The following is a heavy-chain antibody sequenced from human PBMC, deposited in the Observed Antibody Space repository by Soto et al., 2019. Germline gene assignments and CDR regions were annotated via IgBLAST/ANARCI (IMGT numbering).Heavy chain of an antibody. CDR1: GYTFNSYY. J-gene: IGHJ5*02. CDR3: AKSLRWMITSPPFDP. Sequence: SCKASGYTFNSYYMHWVRQAPGQGLEWMGIINPSSSSTIYYADSVKGRFTISRDNAKNSLYLQMNSLRAEDTAVYYCAKSLRWMITSPPFDPWGQGTLDTVSS. V-gene: IGHV3-48*01. CDR2: INPSSSSTI. D-gene: IGHD3-16*01.